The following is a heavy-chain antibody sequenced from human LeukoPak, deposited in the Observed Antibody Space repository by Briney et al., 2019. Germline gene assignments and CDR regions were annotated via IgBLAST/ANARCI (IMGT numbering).Heavy chain of an antibody. CDR2: ISGSGTNT. CDR3: ARGHGVVSASDDAFDI. D-gene: IGHD2-2*01. CDR1: GFTFSSYA. V-gene: IGHV3-23*01. J-gene: IGHJ3*02. Sequence: PGGSLRLSCAASGFTFSSYAMSWVRQAPGKGLEWVSAISGSGTNTYYADSVKGRFTISRDNAKNSLYLQMNSLRAEDTAVYYCARGHGVVSASDDAFDIWGQGTMVTVSS.